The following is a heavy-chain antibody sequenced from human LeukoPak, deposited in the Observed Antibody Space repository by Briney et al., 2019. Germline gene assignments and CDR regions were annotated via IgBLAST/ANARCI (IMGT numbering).Heavy chain of an antibody. J-gene: IGHJ4*02. Sequence: GASVRVFCKASGYTFTGYSMHWVRQAPGQGLEWMGWISPNRGGTNYAQKFQGRVTLTRDTSITTVYMELSSLRSDDTAVYYCAREISRTLFYWGQGALVTVSS. CDR1: GYTFTGYS. V-gene: IGHV1-2*02. CDR3: AREISRTLFY. D-gene: IGHD2-15*01. CDR2: ISPNRGGT.